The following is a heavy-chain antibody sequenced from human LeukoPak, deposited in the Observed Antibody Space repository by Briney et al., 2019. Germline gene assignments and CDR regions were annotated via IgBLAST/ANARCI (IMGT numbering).Heavy chain of an antibody. CDR3: ARAGGGWSFDY. Sequence: ESGPGLVKPSETLSLTCTVSGASISTFYWSWIRQPPGKGLEWIGYLYFSESTNYNPSLKSRVTISSDTSKNQLSLRLSSVTAADTAVYYCARAGGGWSFDYLGQGTLVTVSS. J-gene: IGHJ4*02. D-gene: IGHD6-19*01. CDR2: LYFSEST. CDR1: GASISTFY. V-gene: IGHV4-59*01.